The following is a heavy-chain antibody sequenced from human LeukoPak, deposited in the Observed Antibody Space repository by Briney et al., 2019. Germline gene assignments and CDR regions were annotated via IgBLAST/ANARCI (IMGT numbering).Heavy chain of an antibody. CDR2: ISASGGST. D-gene: IGHD6-13*01. V-gene: IGHV3-64D*06. CDR3: VKDLYKGDSASWYFFHY. CDR1: GFIISDYA. Sequence: PGGSLRLSCSASGFIISDYAMHWVRQAPGKGLEYVSGISASGGSTYHADSVKGRFTISRDTSKNTLYLQMSSLRAEDTAMYYCVKDLYKGDSASWYFFHYWGQGTLVTVSS. J-gene: IGHJ4*02.